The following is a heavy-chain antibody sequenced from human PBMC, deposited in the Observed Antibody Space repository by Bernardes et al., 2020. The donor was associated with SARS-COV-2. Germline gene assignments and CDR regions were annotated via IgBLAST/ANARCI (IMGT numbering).Heavy chain of an antibody. CDR3: ARDPMATITDYYGMDV. V-gene: IGHV4-4*07. CDR2: IYTSGST. J-gene: IGHJ6*02. CDR1: GGSISSYY. Sequence: SETLSLTCTVSGGSISSYYWSWIRQPAGKGLEWIGRIYTSGSTNYNPSLKSRVTMSVDTSKNQFSLKLSSVTAADTAVYYCARDPMATITDYYGMDVWGQGTTVTVSS. D-gene: IGHD4-4*01.